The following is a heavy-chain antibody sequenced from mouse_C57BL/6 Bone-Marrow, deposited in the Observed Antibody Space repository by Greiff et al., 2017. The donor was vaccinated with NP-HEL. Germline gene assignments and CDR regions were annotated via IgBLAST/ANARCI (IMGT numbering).Heavy chain of an antibody. CDR3: TREGDGYFAY. CDR2: IDPETGGT. V-gene: IGHV1-15*01. J-gene: IGHJ3*01. Sequence: QVQLKESGAELVRPGASVTLSCKASGYTFTDYEMHWVKQTPVHGLELIGAIDPETGGTAYNQKFKGKAILTADKSSSTAYMELRSLTSEDSAVYYCTREGDGYFAYWGQGTLVTVSA. D-gene: IGHD2-3*01. CDR1: GYTFTDYE.